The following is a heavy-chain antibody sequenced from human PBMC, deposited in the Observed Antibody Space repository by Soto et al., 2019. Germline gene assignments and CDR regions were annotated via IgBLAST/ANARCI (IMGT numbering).Heavy chain of an antibody. CDR3: ARRGGSSSGYYYYAMDV. D-gene: IGHD6-6*01. CDR2: IYSNGDT. J-gene: IGHJ6*02. V-gene: IGHV4-31*03. CDR1: SDAMNSGGYY. Sequence: SETLSVTCSVGSDAMNSGGYYWSWIRQHPGKGLEWIGYIYSNGDTYYNPSLKSRVTISVDTSKNQFSLNLTSVTAADTAVYYCARRGGSSSGYYYYAMDVWGQGTTVTVSS.